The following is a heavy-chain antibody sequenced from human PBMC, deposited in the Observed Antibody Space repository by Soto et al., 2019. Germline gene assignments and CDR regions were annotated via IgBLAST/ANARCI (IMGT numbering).Heavy chain of an antibody. CDR1: GYTFTGYY. J-gene: IGHJ3*02. V-gene: IGHV1-2*04. CDR3: ALATIGVDAFDI. Sequence: ASVKVSCNASGYTFTGYYMHLVRQAPGQGLEWMGWINPNSGGTNYAQKFQGWVTMTRDTSISTAYMELSRLRSDDTAVYYCALATIGVDAFDIWGQGTMVTVSS. CDR2: INPNSGGT. D-gene: IGHD5-12*01.